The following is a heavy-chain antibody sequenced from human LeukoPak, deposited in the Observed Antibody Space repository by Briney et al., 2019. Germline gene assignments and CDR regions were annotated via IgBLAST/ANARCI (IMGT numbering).Heavy chain of an antibody. Sequence: NTNYAQKLQGRVTMITDTSTSTAYMELRSLGSDDTAVYYCARAGGDYFGDFDYWGQGTLVTVSS. D-gene: IGHD4-17*01. J-gene: IGHJ4*02. CDR3: ARAGGDYFGDFDY. CDR2: NT. V-gene: IGHV1-18*01.